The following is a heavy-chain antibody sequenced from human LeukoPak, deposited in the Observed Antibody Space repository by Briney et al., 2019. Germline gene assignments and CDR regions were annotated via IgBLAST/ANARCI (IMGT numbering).Heavy chain of an antibody. CDR1: GFTFSSYG. Sequence: GGSLRLSCAASGFTFSSYGMHWVRQAPGRGLEWVAVISYDGSNKYYADSVKGRFTISRDNSGNTLSLQMNSLRPDDTAVYYCARDPRGPTAYDHSGRDTFEDWGQGTRVTVSS. D-gene: IGHD3-22*01. V-gene: IGHV3-30*03. CDR3: ARDPRGPTAYDHSGRDTFED. CDR2: ISYDGSNK. J-gene: IGHJ4*02.